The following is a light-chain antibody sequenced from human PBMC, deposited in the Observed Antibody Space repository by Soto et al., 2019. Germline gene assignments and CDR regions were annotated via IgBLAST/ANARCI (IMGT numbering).Light chain of an antibody. CDR2: EAS. CDR3: QQYYSHWT. CDR1: QSISGR. V-gene: IGKV1-5*01. Sequence: DIRMTQSPATLSASVGDRVTITCRASQSISGRLAWYQQRAGIAPKLLLYEASSLDNGVPSRFSGSGSGTEFTLTISSLQPDDFAPYYCQQYYSHWTFGHGTKVEIK. J-gene: IGKJ1*01.